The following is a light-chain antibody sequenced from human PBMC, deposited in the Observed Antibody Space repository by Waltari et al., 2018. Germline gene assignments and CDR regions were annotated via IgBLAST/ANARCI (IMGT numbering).Light chain of an antibody. CDR1: QSVGRT. CDR3: QHYLRLPVA. J-gene: IGKJ1*01. Sequence: EIVLTPSPGTLSLSPGERAIVSCRASQSVGRTLAWYKQKPGQAPRLLIYGASNRATGIPDRFIGSGFGTEFSLTISGLEPEDSAVYYCQHYLRLPVAFGQGTKVEIK. CDR2: GAS. V-gene: IGKV3-20*01.